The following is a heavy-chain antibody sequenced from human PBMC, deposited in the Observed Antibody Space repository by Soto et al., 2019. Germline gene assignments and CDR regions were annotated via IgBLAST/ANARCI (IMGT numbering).Heavy chain of an antibody. J-gene: IGHJ4*02. Sequence: QITLNESGPTQVKPRQTLTLTCTFSGFSLTTSGVGVGWIRQSPGKAPEWLALLYWDDDKRYSTSLKSRLTITKDTSKIQVVMTLADLGPADTATYYCAHRVRRTVFGLVTTTAIYFDFWGQGTPVAVSS. CDR1: GFSLTTSGVG. D-gene: IGHD3-3*01. CDR3: AHRVRRTVFGLVTTTAIYFDF. V-gene: IGHV2-5*02. CDR2: LYWDDDK.